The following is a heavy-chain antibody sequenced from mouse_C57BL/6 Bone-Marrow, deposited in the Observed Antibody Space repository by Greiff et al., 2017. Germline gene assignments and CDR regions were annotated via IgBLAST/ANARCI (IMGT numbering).Heavy chain of an antibody. CDR3: ARGGSPFDY. D-gene: IGHD1-1*02. V-gene: IGHV1-54*01. Sequence: QVQLQQSGAELVRPGTSVKVSCKASGYAFTNYLIEWVKQRPGQGLEWIGVINPGSGGTNYNEKFKGKATLTADKSSSTAYMQISSLTSEDSAVYFCARGGSPFDYWGQGTTLTVSS. J-gene: IGHJ2*01. CDR2: INPGSGGT. CDR1: GYAFTNYL.